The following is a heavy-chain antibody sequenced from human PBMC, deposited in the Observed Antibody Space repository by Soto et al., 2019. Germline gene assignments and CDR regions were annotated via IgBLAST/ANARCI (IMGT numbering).Heavy chain of an antibody. CDR3: AKDRYCSGGSCSDFDY. V-gene: IGHV3-7*03. D-gene: IGHD2-15*01. CDR1: GFIFSTYH. Sequence: EEQLVESGGGLVQPGGSLRLSCAASGFIFSTYHMSWVRQAPGMGLEWVAKIKESATEKDYADSVKGRFTISRDSAKKSVFLQMNSLRAEDTAIYYCAKDRYCSGGSCSDFDYWGQGTLVTVSS. J-gene: IGHJ4*02. CDR2: IKESATEK.